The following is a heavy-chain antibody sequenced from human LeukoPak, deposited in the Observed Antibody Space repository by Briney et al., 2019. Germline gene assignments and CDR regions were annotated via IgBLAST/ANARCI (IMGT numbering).Heavy chain of an antibody. CDR2: IYPGDSDT. J-gene: IGHJ6*03. V-gene: IGHV5-51*01. CDR1: GYSFSSYW. CDR3: ARHYYGSGSSSYMDV. D-gene: IGHD3-10*01. Sequence: PGESLKISCKGFGYSFSSYWIGWVRQMPGKGLEWMGIIYPGDSDTTYGPSFQGQVTISADKSISTAYLQWSSLKASDTAIYYCARHYYGSGSSSYMDVWGKGTTVTISS.